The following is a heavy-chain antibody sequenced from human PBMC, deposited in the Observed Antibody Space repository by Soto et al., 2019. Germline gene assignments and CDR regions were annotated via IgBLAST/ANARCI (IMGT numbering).Heavy chain of an antibody. V-gene: IGHV3-23*01. CDR1: GFTFSSSG. Sequence: DGQLLQSGGGLVQPGESLRLSCAASGFTFSSSGMSWVRQAPGKGLEWVSSISIRGDYRYYADSVKGRFTISRDNSKNTLYLQMSSLTAEDTAVYYCANHGGFDFWGQGTMVAVSS. CDR2: ISIRGDYR. CDR3: ANHGGFDF. J-gene: IGHJ3*01. D-gene: IGHD4-17*01.